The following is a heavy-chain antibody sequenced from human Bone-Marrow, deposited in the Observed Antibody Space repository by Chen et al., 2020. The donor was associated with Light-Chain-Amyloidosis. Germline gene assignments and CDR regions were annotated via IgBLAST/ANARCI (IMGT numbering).Heavy chain of an antibody. V-gene: IGHV5-51*01. D-gene: IGHD5-12*01. CDR1: GYTFPNYW. CDR3: ARRRDGYNFDY. J-gene: IGHJ4*02. Sequence: EVQLEQSGPEVKKPGASRKISCKGSGYTFPNYWIGWVRPMPGKGLEWMGVIYPDDSDARYSPSFEGQVTISADKSITTAYLQWRSLKASDTAMYYCARRRDGYNFDYWGQGTLVTVSS. CDR2: IYPDDSDA.